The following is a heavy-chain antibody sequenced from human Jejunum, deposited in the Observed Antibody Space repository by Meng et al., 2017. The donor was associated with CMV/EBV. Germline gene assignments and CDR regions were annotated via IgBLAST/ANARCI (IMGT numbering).Heavy chain of an antibody. Sequence: DYGMNWVRQAPGKGLEWVADINDDGAGTRYADSVRGRFTISRDNAKNSLYLQMNSLRAEDTALYYCARTQGYSDSSGHYTSYAMDVWGQGTTVTVSS. CDR1: DYG. CDR3: ARTQGYSDSSGHYTSYAMDV. D-gene: IGHD3-22*01. CDR2: INDDGAGT. V-gene: IGHV3-20*03. J-gene: IGHJ6*02.